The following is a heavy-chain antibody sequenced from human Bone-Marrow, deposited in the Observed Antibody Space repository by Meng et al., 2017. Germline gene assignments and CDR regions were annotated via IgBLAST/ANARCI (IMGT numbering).Heavy chain of an antibody. J-gene: IGHJ4*02. CDR3: AREKSPGHFDY. V-gene: IGHV1-46*01. Sequence: QVQLVQSGAEVMKPGASLRVSCRASGYTFTDYFLHWVRQAPGQGLEWLGTINPNNGGTNYAQRFQDRVTLTRDTSTSTVYMELSSLGSEDTALHYCAREKSPGHFDYLGQGILVTVSS. CDR2: INPNNGGT. CDR1: GYTFTDYF.